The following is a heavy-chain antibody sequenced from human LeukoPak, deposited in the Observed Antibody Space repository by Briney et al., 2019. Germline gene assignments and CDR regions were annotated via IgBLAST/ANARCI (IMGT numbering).Heavy chain of an antibody. CDR2: INSDGSST. V-gene: IGHV3-74*01. D-gene: IGHD6-19*01. Sequence: PGGSLRLSCAASGFTFSSYWMHWVRHAPGKGLVWVSRINSDGSSTSYADSVKGRFTISRDNAKNSLYLQMNSLRAEDTALYYCAKDMRIAVIWGQGTLVTVSS. CDR1: GFTFSSYW. CDR3: AKDMRIAVI. J-gene: IGHJ4*02.